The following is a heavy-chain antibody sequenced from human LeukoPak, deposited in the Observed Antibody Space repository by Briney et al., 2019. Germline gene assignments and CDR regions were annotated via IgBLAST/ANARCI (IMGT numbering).Heavy chain of an antibody. V-gene: IGHV3-21*01. J-gene: IGHJ4*02. CDR1: GFTFSSYS. CDR3: ARKGFRLFDY. CDR2: ISSSSSYI. Sequence: GGSLRLSCAASGFTFSSYSMNWVRQAPGKGLQWVSSISSSSSYIYYADSVKGRFTISRDNAKNSLYLQMNSLRAEDTAVYYCARKGFRLFDYWGQGTLVTVSS.